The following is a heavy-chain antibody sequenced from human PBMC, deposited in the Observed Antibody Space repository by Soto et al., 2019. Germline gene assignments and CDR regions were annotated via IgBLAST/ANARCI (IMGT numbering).Heavy chain of an antibody. J-gene: IGHJ4*02. Sequence: PGYYLRLSCKASSFTFDYYAMSWFRQASGKGLEWVGFIRAKRYGGTTEHAASVKGRFTVSRDDSGAIAYLQMDSLRTEDTAVYYRSRRRTIDGSPDYWGQGT. D-gene: IGHD5-12*01. CDR2: IRAKRYGGTT. CDR3: SRRRTIDGSPDY. V-gene: IGHV3-49*03. CDR1: SFTFDYYA.